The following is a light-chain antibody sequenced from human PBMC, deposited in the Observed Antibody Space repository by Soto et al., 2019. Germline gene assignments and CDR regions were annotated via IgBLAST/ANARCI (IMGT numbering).Light chain of an antibody. J-gene: IGKJ2*01. V-gene: IGKV2-30*02. CDR3: VQGTVWPYT. Sequence: DVVLTQSPLSLPVTLGQPASISCRSSQSLVHSDGNTYLNWFQQRPGQSPRRLLYKVSNRDSGVPDRFSGSGSGTDFTLKISWVEAEDVGVYYCVQGTVWPYTFGQGTKLEIK. CDR1: QSLVHSDGNTY. CDR2: KVS.